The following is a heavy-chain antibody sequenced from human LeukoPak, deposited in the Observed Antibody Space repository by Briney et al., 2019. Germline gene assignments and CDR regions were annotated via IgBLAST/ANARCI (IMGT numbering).Heavy chain of an antibody. CDR3: ARGVTMVRGPYRGANWFDP. V-gene: IGHV4-31*03. Sequence: SETLSLTCTVSGGSISSGGYYWSWIRQHPGKGLEWIGYIYYSGSTYYNPSLKSRVTISVDTSKNQFSLKLSSVTAADTAVYYCARGVTMVRGPYRGANWFDPWGQGTLVTVSS. CDR2: IYYSGST. D-gene: IGHD3-10*01. J-gene: IGHJ5*02. CDR1: GGSISSGGYY.